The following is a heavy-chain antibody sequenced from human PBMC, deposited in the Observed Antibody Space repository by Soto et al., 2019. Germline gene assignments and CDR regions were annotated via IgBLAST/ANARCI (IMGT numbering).Heavy chain of an antibody. D-gene: IGHD6-13*01. V-gene: IGHV3-21*01. Sequence: EVQLVESGGGLVKPGGSLRLSCAASGFTFSSYSMNWVRQAPGKGLEWVSSISSSSSYIYYADSVKGRFTISRDNAKNSLYLQINSLRAEDTAVYYCARVQTGSSFSFPFDYWGQGTLVTVSS. CDR3: ARVQTGSSFSFPFDY. CDR1: GFTFSSYS. J-gene: IGHJ4*02. CDR2: ISSSSSYI.